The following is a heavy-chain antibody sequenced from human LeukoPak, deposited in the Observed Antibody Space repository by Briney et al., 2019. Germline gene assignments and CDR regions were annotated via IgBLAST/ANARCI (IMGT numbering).Heavy chain of an antibody. V-gene: IGHV3-21*01. CDR2: IRSSSSYI. Sequence: GGSLRLSCAASGFTFSSYSMNWVRQAPGKGLEWVSSIRSSSSYIYYADSVKGRFTISRDNAKNSLYLQMNSLRAEDTAVYYCARDRYPKAVPAAKGPFYYYGMDVWGQGTTVTVSS. CDR3: ARDRYPKAVPAAKGPFYYYGMDV. J-gene: IGHJ6*02. CDR1: GFTFSSYS. D-gene: IGHD2-2*01.